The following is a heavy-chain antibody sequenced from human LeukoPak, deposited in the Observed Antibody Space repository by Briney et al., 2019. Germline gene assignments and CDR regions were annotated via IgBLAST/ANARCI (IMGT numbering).Heavy chain of an antibody. CDR3: SRGDDYGDYVRD. J-gene: IGHJ4*01. V-gene: IGHV3-74*01. CDR2: INSDGSST. CDR1: GFTFSSDW. D-gene: IGHD4-17*01. Sequence: GGSLRLSCAASGFTFSSDWMHWVRQAQGKGLVWVSRINSDGSSTSYADSVKGRFTISRDNAKNTLYLEMNSLRAEDTAVYYCSRGDDYGDYVRDWGHGTLVTVSS.